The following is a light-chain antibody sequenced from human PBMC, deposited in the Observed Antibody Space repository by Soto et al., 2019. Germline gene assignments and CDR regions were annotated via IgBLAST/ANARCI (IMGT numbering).Light chain of an antibody. V-gene: IGKV1-39*01. CDR1: QSISNY. J-gene: IGKJ2*01. CDR3: QQSYSTPYT. CDR2: AAS. Sequence: DIQMTQSPPSLSASVGDRVTITCRASQSISNYLNWYQQKPGKAPKLLIYAASNLQSGVPSRFSGSGSGTDFTLTISSLHPEDFATYYCQQSYSTPYTFGQGTKVDIK.